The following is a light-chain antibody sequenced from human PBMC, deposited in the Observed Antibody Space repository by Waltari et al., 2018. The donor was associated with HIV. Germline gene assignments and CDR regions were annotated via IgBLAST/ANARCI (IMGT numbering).Light chain of an antibody. J-gene: IGLJ1*01. CDR1: RSDVGRYNL. V-gene: IGLV2-23*01. CDR3: CSYAGSSTYV. Sequence: QSALTQPASVSGSPGQSITISCTGTRSDVGRYNLVSWYQQDPGKAPKLMIYEGSKLPSGVANRCSGCRSGNSASLTIYVRQAEDEADYYCCSYAGSSTYVFGTGTKVTVL. CDR2: EGS.